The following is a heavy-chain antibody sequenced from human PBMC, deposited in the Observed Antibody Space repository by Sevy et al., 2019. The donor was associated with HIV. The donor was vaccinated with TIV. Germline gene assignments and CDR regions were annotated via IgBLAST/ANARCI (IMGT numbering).Heavy chain of an antibody. J-gene: IGHJ3*02. Sequence: GGSLRLSCAASGFTFSSYSMNWVRQAPGKGLEWVSSISSSSSYIYYADSVKGRFTISRDNAKNSLYLQMNSLRAEDTAVYYCARDIVVVPAAIAGAFDIWGQGTMVTVSS. D-gene: IGHD2-2*01. CDR1: GFTFSSYS. CDR2: ISSSSSYI. V-gene: IGHV3-21*01. CDR3: ARDIVVVPAAIAGAFDI.